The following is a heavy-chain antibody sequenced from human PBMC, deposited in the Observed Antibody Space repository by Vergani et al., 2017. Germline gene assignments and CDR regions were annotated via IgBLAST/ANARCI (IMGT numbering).Heavy chain of an antibody. D-gene: IGHD6-19*01. J-gene: IGHJ5*02. Sequence: QLQLQESGPGLLKPSATLSLTFSVSGAPTRSSNYYWGWIRQPPGKGLEWIANIYYSGSTYYNPSLKNRVTISVDTSKNQFSLKLSSVTAADTAVYFCARHSXVEWLVKLGSIAPWGQGILVTVSS. CDR1: GAPTRSSNYY. V-gene: IGHV4-39*01. CDR2: IYYSGST. CDR3: ARHSXVEWLVKLGSIAP.